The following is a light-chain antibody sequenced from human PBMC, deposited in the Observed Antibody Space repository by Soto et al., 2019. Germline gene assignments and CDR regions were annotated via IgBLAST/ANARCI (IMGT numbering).Light chain of an antibody. Sequence: QSALTQPASVSGSPGQSITISCTGSSSDVGGYNYVSWYQQHPGKAPQLMIYEVSNRPSGVSHRFSGSKSGNTASLTISGLQAEDEAVYYCSSYTSNSTRVFGGGTKLTVL. CDR1: SSDVGGYNY. V-gene: IGLV2-14*01. J-gene: IGLJ3*02. CDR2: EVS. CDR3: SSYTSNSTRV.